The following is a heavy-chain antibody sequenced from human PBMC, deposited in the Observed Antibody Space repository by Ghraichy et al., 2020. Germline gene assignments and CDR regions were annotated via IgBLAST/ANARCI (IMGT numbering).Heavy chain of an antibody. J-gene: IGHJ4*02. CDR3: ARGGRWLRGAFDY. D-gene: IGHD5-12*01. Sequence: SETLSLTCAVYGGSFSGYYWSWIRQPPGKGLEWIGEINHSGSTNYNPSLKSRVTISVDTSKNQFSLKLSSVTAADTAVYYCARGGRWLRGAFDYWGQGTLVTVSS. V-gene: IGHV4-34*01. CDR1: GGSFSGYY. CDR2: INHSGST.